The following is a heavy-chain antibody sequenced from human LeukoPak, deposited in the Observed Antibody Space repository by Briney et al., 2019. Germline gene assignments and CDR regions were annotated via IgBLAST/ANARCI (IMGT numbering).Heavy chain of an antibody. CDR3: ARVGYSYGQGLYFDY. J-gene: IGHJ4*02. D-gene: IGHD5-18*01. CDR2: IYYSGST. Sequence: SETLSLTCTVSGGSISSSSYYWGWIRQPPGKGLEWIGYIYYSGSTNYNPSLKSRVTISVDTSKNQFSLKLSSVTAADTAVYYCARVGYSYGQGLYFDYWGQGTLVTVSS. CDR1: GGSISSSSYY. V-gene: IGHV4-61*05.